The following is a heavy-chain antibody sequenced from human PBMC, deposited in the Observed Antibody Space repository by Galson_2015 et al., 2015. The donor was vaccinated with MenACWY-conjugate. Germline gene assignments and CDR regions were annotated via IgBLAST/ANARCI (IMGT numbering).Heavy chain of an antibody. CDR3: AILTGGRFDL. V-gene: IGHV1-8*01. CDR2: MNPNSGNT. CDR1: GYTFTFHD. D-gene: IGHD7-27*01. J-gene: IGHJ4*02. Sequence: SVKVSCKASGYTFTFHDMSWVRQATGQGLECLGWMNPNSGNTGYAQKFQGRVTMTRNTSITTAYMELSSLNSEDTAVYFCAILTGGRFDLWGQGTLVTVSS.